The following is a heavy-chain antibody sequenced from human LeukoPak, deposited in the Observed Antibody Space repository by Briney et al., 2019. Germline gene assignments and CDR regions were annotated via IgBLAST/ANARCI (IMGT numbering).Heavy chain of an antibody. V-gene: IGHV3-21*01. CDR3: ARVVDYGDYGRRELTDDY. D-gene: IGHD4-17*01. CDR2: ISSSSSYI. Sequence: GGSLRLSCAASGFTFSSYSMNWVRQAPGKGLEWVSSISSSSSYIYYADSVKGRFTISRDNAKNSLYLQMNSLRAEDTSVYYCARVVDYGDYGRRELTDDYWGQGTLVTVSS. CDR1: GFTFSSYS. J-gene: IGHJ4*02.